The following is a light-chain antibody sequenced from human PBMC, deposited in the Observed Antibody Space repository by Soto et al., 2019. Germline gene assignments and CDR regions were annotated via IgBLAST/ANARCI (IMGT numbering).Light chain of an antibody. J-gene: IGKJ5*01. V-gene: IGKV1-39*01. Sequence: DRVTITCRASQNISTYLNWYQQKKGKAPNLLIYAASSLQSGVPSRFSGSGSGTDFTLTINSLQPEDFATYYCQQGYTSPSITFGQGTRLEIK. CDR1: QNISTY. CDR3: QQGYTSPSIT. CDR2: AAS.